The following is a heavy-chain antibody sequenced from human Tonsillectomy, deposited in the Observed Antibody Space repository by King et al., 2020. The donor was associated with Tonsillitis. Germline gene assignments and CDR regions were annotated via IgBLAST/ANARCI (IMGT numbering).Heavy chain of an antibody. CDR3: ARRRTRGSWRAEYFQH. CDR1: GFTFSSYA. D-gene: IGHD1-26*01. V-gene: IGHV3-30-3*01. CDR2: ISYDGSNK. Sequence: VQLVQSGGGVVQPGRSLRLSCAASGFTFSSYAMRWVRQAPGKGLEWVAVISYDGSNKYYADSVKGRFTISRDNSKNTLYLQMNSLRAEDTAVYYCARRRTRGSWRAEYFQHWGQGTLVTVSS. J-gene: IGHJ1*01.